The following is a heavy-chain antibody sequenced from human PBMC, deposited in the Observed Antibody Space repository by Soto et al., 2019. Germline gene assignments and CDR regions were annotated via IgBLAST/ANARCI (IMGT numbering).Heavy chain of an antibody. V-gene: IGHV4-61*01. Sequence: QVHLQESGPGLVRASESLSLTCNVSGGSMSTGSYFWSWVRQPPGKGLEWIGYVFRSGSINYSPSFKSRVTISIDTSKNQFSLMLKSVTAADTAVYFCARARNRYFDYWGQGALVTVSS. CDR1: GGSMSTGSYF. D-gene: IGHD1-1*01. CDR2: VFRSGSI. CDR3: ARARNRYFDY. J-gene: IGHJ4*02.